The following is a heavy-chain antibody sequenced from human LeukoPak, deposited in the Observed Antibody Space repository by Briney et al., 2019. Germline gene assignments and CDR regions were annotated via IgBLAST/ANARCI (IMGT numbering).Heavy chain of an antibody. D-gene: IGHD6-13*01. CDR2: INHSGST. CDR3: ARGFQRIAAAPPLGSYYYSGRDV. J-gene: IGHJ6*04. V-gene: IGHV4-34*01. CDR1: GGSFSGYY. Sequence: SETLSLTCAVYGGSFSGYYWSWIRQPPGKGLEWIGEINHSGSTNYNPSLKSRVTISVDTSKNQFSLKLSSVTAADTAVYYCARGFQRIAAAPPLGSYYYSGRDVGGKGTTVPVSS.